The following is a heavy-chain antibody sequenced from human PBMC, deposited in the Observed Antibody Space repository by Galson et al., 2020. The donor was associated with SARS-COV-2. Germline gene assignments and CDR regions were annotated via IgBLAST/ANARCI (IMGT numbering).Heavy chain of an antibody. CDR3: VRSDYGGKNRDY. V-gene: IGHV1-46*01. CDR2: INPNTTNT. Sequence: ASVKVSCKASGYTFTSYYMHWVRQAPGQGLDWMGIINPNTTNTNYAQNFQGRVTMTRDTSTSTFYMELSSLRSEDTAIYYFVRSDYGGKNRDYWGQGTLVTVSS. CDR1: GYTFTSYY. J-gene: IGHJ4*02. D-gene: IGHD4-17*01.